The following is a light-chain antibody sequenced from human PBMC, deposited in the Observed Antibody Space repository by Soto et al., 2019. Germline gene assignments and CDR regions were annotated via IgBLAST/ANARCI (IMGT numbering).Light chain of an antibody. CDR1: QGIASS. CDR3: QQLHT. Sequence: DIPLTQSPSFLSASVGDRVTITCRASQGIASSLAWYQQRPGKAPKLLISSASTLQSGVPSRFSGSVSETQFTLTISSLQPEDFATYYCQQLHTFGGGTKVEIK. J-gene: IGKJ4*01. CDR2: SAS. V-gene: IGKV1-9*01.